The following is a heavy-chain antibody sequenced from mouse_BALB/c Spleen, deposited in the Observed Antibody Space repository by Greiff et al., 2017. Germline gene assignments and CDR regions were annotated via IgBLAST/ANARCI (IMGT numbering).Heavy chain of an antibody. CDR1: GYTFTDYN. Sequence: EVKLQESGPELVKPGASVKIPCKASGYTFTDYNMDWVKQSHGKSLEWIGDINPNNGGTIYNQKFKGKATLTVDKSSSTAYMELRSLTSEDTAVYYCARKVRRAWFAYWGQGTLVTVSA. CDR3: ARKVRRAWFAY. D-gene: IGHD2-14*01. CDR2: INPNNGGT. V-gene: IGHV1-18*01. J-gene: IGHJ3*01.